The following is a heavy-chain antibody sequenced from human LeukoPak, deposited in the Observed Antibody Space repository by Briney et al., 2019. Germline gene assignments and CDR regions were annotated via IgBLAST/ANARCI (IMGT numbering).Heavy chain of an antibody. CDR3: AKEGYCGGDCYLPFDY. V-gene: IGHV3-23*01. CDR1: GFTFSSYA. J-gene: IGHJ4*02. D-gene: IGHD2-21*02. CDR2: ISGSGGST. Sequence: GGSLRLSCAAFGFTFSSYAMSWVRQAPGKGLEWVSAISGSGGSTYYADSVKGRFTISRDNSKNTLYLQMNSLRAEDTAVYYCAKEGYCGGDCYLPFDYWGQGTLVTVSS.